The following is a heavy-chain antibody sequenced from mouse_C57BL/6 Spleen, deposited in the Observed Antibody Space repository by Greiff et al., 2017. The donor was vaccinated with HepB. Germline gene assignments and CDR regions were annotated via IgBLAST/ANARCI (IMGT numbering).Heavy chain of an antibody. V-gene: IGHV1-81*01. CDR2: IYPRSGNT. J-gene: IGHJ4*01. D-gene: IGHD1-1*01. CDR1: GYTFTSYG. Sequence: VKLQESGAELARPGASVKLSCKASGYTFTSYGISWVKQRTGQGLEWIGEIYPRSGNTYYNEKFKGKATLTADKSSSTAYMELRSLTSEDSAVYFCARHITTVVATDAMDYWGQGTSVTVSS. CDR3: ARHITTVVATDAMDY.